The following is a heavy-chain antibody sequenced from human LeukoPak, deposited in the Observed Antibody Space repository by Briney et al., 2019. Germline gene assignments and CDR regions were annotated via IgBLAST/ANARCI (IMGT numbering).Heavy chain of an antibody. Sequence: GGSLRLSCAASGFTFSNYWMSWVRQAPGKGLEWVANIKQDGSEKYYVESLKGRFTISRDNAKNSLYLQMNSLRAEDTAVYYCVRYDSGGYAFDYWGQXXLVXVSS. CDR1: GFTFSNYW. CDR3: VRYDSGGYAFDY. CDR2: IKQDGSEK. J-gene: IGHJ4*02. V-gene: IGHV3-7*01. D-gene: IGHD3-22*01.